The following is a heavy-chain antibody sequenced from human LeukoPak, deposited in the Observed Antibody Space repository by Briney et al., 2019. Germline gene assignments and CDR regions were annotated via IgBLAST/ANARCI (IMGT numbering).Heavy chain of an antibody. CDR3: ARGGTAAVKF. J-gene: IGHJ4*01. CDR1: GFTFSNYG. D-gene: IGHD6-13*01. Sequence: PGGSLRLSCAASGFTFSNYGMHWVRQAPGKGLEWVANIKQDGSEKYYVDSVKGRFTISRDNAKNSLYLQMNSLRAEDTAVYYCARGGTAAVKFWGQGTLVTVSS. CDR2: IKQDGSEK. V-gene: IGHV3-7*01.